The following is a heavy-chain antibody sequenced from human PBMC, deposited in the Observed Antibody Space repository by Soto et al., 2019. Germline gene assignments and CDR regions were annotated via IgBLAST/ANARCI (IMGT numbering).Heavy chain of an antibody. CDR2: ISENGGSRGGT. Sequence: GGSLCLSCMASGFTFSKFAMKWVRQAPGQGLEWVASISENGGSRGGTYYADSVKGRFTISRDNSKNTLYLQLDSLTGADSAIYYCASAKAVVIAALGIWGQGTMVTVSS. CDR3: ASAKAVVIAALGI. D-gene: IGHD2-21*01. V-gene: IGHV3-23*01. CDR1: GFTFSKFA. J-gene: IGHJ3*02.